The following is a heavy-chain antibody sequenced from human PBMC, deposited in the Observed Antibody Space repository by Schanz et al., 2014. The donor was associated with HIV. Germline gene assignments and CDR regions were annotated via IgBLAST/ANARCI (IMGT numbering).Heavy chain of an antibody. Sequence: EVQLVESGGGLVQPGRSLRLSCAASGFTFDDYAMHWVRQAPGKGLEWVSGITWNSGSKGYADSVKGRFTISRDNARNTLYLQMNSLRAEDTAVYYCARDKGDNWAGFYYYYGMDVWGQGTTVTVSS. CDR3: ARDKGDNWAGFYYYYGMDV. J-gene: IGHJ6*02. D-gene: IGHD1-20*01. CDR1: GFTFDDYA. CDR2: ITWNSGSK. V-gene: IGHV3-9*01.